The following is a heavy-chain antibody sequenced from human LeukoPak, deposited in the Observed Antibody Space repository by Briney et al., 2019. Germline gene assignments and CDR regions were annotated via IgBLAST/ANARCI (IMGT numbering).Heavy chain of an antibody. Sequence: PSETLSLTCAVYGGSFSGYYWSWIRQPPGKGLEWIGEINHSGSTNYNPSLKSRVTISVDTSKNQFSLKLSSVTAADMAVYYCATGSGDGYNYNWFDPWGQGTLVTVSS. CDR2: INHSGST. D-gene: IGHD5-24*01. J-gene: IGHJ5*02. CDR3: ATGSGDGYNYNWFDP. V-gene: IGHV4-34*01. CDR1: GGSFSGYY.